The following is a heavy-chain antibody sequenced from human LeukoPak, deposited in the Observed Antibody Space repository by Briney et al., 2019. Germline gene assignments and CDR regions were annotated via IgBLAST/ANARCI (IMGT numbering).Heavy chain of an antibody. J-gene: IGHJ4*02. D-gene: IGHD2-2*01. Sequence: GASVKVSCKASGYTFTGYYMHWVRQAPGQGLEWMGWINPNSGGTNYAQKFQGRVTMTRDTSISTAYMELSRLRSDGTAVYYCARSRCSSTSCYRFDYWGQGTLVTVSS. CDR1: GYTFTGYY. V-gene: IGHV1-2*02. CDR3: ARSRCSSTSCYRFDY. CDR2: INPNSGGT.